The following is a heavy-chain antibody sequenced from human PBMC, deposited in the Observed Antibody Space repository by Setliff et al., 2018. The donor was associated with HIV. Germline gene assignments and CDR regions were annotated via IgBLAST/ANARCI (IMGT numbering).Heavy chain of an antibody. CDR3: ATLKMATVYRDFDY. CDR2: INHRGST. CDR1: GGSFSGYY. V-gene: IGHV4-34*01. Sequence: SETLSLTCAVYGGSFSGYYWSWIRQPPGKGLEWIGEINHRGSTNCNSSLKSRVSISVDTSKNQFSLKLSSVTAADTAVYYCATLKMATVYRDFDYWGQGTLVTVSS. D-gene: IGHD4-4*01. J-gene: IGHJ4*02.